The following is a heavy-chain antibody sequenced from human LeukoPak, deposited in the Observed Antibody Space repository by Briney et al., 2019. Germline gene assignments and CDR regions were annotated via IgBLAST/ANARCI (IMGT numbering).Heavy chain of an antibody. V-gene: IGHV3-21*01. CDR2: ISSSSSYI. J-gene: IGHJ4*02. CDR3: ARGSTAMVTSFIDY. Sequence: GGSLRLSCAASGFTFSSYGMHWVRQAPGKGLEWVSSISSSSSYIYYADSVKGRFTISRDNAKNSLYLQMNSLRAEDTAVYYCARGSTAMVTSFIDYWGQGTLVTVSS. D-gene: IGHD5-18*01. CDR1: GFTFSSYG.